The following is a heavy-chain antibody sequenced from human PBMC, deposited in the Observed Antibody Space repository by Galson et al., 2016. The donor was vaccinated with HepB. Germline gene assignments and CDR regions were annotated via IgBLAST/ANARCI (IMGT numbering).Heavy chain of an antibody. V-gene: IGHV5-10-1*01. D-gene: IGHD5-18*01. CDR2: IDPSDSYV. Sequence: QSGAEVKKPGESLRISCKGSGYSSWISWVRQMPGKGLEWMGRIDPSDSYVNYSPSFQGHVTISADKSINTAYLQWSSLKASDTAMYYCASISAYTYGVDYWGQGTLVTVSS. CDR1: GYSSW. CDR3: ASISAYTYGVDY. J-gene: IGHJ4*02.